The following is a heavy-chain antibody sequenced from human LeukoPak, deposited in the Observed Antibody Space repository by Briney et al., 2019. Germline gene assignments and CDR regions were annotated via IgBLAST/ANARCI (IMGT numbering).Heavy chain of an antibody. CDR3: ARGRWSSSGYQDY. Sequence: GGSLRLSCAASGFSVSSNYMTWVRQAPGKGLECVSVIYGGGNTYYADSVGGRFTISRDNSKNTLYLQMNSLRVEDTAMYYCARGRWSSSGYQDYWGRGALVTVSS. D-gene: IGHD3-22*01. V-gene: IGHV3-53*01. J-gene: IGHJ4*02. CDR2: IYGGGNT. CDR1: GFSVSSNY.